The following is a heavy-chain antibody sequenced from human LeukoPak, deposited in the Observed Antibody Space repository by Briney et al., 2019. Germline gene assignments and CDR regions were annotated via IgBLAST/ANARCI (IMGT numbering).Heavy chain of an antibody. D-gene: IGHD3-22*01. J-gene: IGHJ4*02. CDR2: TSGSGGST. CDR1: GFSFSSYA. V-gene: IGHV3-23*01. CDR3: AKDVAMIVVVTDY. Sequence: GGSLRLSCAASGFSFSSYAMSWVRQAPGKGLEWVSATSGSGGSTYYADSVKGRFTISRDNSKNTLYLQMNSLRAEDTAVYYCAKDVAMIVVVTDYWGQGTLVTVSS.